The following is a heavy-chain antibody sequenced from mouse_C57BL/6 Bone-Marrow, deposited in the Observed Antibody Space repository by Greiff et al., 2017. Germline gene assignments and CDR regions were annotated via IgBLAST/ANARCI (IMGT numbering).Heavy chain of an antibody. CDR1: GFNFTDDY. D-gene: IGHD2-1*01. CDR3: LLCSNAY. J-gene: IGHJ2*01. CDR2: IDPETGDT. V-gene: IGHV14-4*01. Sequence: VQLQQSGAELVRPGASVKLSCTASGFNFTDDYMPWVKQRPEQGLEWIGCIDPETGDTEYASKFQGKATITADTTSNTAYLQLSSLTSEDTAVYYCLLCSNAYWGQGTTLTVSS.